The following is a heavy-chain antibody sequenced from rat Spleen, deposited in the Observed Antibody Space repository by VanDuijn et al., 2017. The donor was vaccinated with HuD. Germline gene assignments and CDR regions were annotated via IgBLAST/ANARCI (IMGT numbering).Heavy chain of an antibody. CDR2: ITSGGSNT. V-gene: IGHV5-25*01. CDR3: AKRGWYYFDY. CDR1: GFSFSSFV. J-gene: IGHJ2*01. Sequence: EVQLVESGGGLVQPGRSLKLSCAASGFSFSSFVMAWVRQAPKKGLEWVASITSGGSNTYYLDSVKGRFTISRDNVKSTLYLQMDSLRSEDTATYYCAKRGWYYFDYWGQGVMVTVSS.